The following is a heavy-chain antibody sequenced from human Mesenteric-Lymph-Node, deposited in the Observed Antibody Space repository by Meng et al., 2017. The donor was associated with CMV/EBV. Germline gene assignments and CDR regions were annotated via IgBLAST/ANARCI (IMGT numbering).Heavy chain of an antibody. CDR1: GFTFDDYA. J-gene: IGHJ6*02. CDR2: ISWNSGSI. CDR3: ARVGPIPYYYGMDV. V-gene: IGHV3-9*01. Sequence: SLKISCAASGFTFDDYAMHWVRQAPGKGLEWVSGISWNSGSIGYADSVKGRFTISRDNAKNSLYLQMNSLRAEDTAVYYCARVGPIPYYYGMDVWGQGTTVTVSS. D-gene: IGHD3-16*01.